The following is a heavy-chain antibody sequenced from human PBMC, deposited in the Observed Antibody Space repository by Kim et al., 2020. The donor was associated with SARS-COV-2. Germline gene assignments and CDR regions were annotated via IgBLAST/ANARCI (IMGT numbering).Heavy chain of an antibody. CDR2: IYYSGST. V-gene: IGHV4-39*01. CDR3: ASHLGDSSSWMDFDY. CDR1: GGSISSSSYY. D-gene: IGHD6-6*01. Sequence: SETLSLTCTVSGGSISSSSYYWGWIRQPPGKGLEWIGSIYYSGSTYYNPSLKSRVTISVDTSKNQFSLKLSSVTAADTAVYYCASHLGDSSSWMDFDYWGQGTLVTVSS. J-gene: IGHJ4*02.